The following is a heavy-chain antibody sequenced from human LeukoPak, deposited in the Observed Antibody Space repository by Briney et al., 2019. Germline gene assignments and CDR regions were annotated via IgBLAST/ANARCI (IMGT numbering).Heavy chain of an antibody. Sequence: GGSLRLSCAASGFTFSNYAMHWVRQAPGKGLEWVAVISYDGSNKYYADSVKGRFTISRDNSKNTLYLQMNSLRAEDTAVYYCAKSGIRHIVATIAHYYYYYYMDVWGKGTTVTVSS. CDR1: GFTFSNYA. CDR2: ISYDGSNK. J-gene: IGHJ6*03. D-gene: IGHD5-12*01. V-gene: IGHV3-30*04. CDR3: AKSGIRHIVATIAHYYYYYYMDV.